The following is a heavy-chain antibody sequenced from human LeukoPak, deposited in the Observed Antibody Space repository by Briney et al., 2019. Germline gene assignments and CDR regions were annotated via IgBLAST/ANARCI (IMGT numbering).Heavy chain of an antibody. CDR1: GGTFSSYA. V-gene: IGHV1-69*13. CDR3: ARDLSSARGVNWFDP. CDR2: IIPIFGTA. Sequence: SVKVSCKASGGTFSSYAISWVRQAPGQGLEWMGGIIPIFGTANYAQKFQGRVTITADESTSTAYMELSSLRSEDTAVYYCARDLSSARGVNWFDPWGQGTLVTVSS. D-gene: IGHD3-10*01. J-gene: IGHJ5*02.